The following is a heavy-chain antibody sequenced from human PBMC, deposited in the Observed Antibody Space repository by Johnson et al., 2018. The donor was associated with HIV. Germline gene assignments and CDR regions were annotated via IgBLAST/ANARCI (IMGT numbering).Heavy chain of an antibody. Sequence: MQLVESGGGLVQPGGSLRLSCAASRITFSRYWMTWVRQAPGKGLEWVANIKQDGSEKYYVDSVKGRFTISRDNAKNSLYLQMNSLRGEDTALYYCARGYILTGYSGVFDMWGQGTMVTVSS. J-gene: IGHJ3*02. CDR2: IKQDGSEK. D-gene: IGHD3-9*01. CDR1: RITFSRYW. V-gene: IGHV3-7*03. CDR3: ARGYILTGYSGVFDM.